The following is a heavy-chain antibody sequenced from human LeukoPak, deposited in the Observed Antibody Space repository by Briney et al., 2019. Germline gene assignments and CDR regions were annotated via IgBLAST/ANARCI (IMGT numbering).Heavy chain of an antibody. Sequence: PGGSLRLSCAASGFTFSSYAMPWVRQAPGKGLEWVAVISYDGSNKYYADSVKGRFTISRDNSKNTLYLQMNSLRAEDTAVYYCARDLDYDFWSGYVYWGQGTLVTVSS. CDR3: ARDLDYDFWSGYVY. CDR1: GFTFSSYA. CDR2: ISYDGSNK. J-gene: IGHJ4*02. V-gene: IGHV3-30-3*01. D-gene: IGHD3-3*01.